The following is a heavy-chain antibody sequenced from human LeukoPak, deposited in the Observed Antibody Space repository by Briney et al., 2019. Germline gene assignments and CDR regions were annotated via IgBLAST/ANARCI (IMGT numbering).Heavy chain of an antibody. CDR3: ARGGPSPTTVTSNWYFDL. CDR2: IDANSGGT. J-gene: IGHJ2*01. D-gene: IGHD4-11*01. CDR1: GYTFTDYY. Sequence: AAVKVSCKASGYTFTDYYMHWVQQAPGQGLEWMGWIDANSGGTKYAQRFQGRVTMTRDTSITTAYMELSRLRSDDTAVHYCARGGPSPTTVTSNWYFDLWGRGTLVTVSS. V-gene: IGHV1-2*02.